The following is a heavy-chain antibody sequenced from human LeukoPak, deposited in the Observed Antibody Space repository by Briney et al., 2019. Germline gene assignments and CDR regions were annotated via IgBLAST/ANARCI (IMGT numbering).Heavy chain of an antibody. CDR2: IYYSGST. J-gene: IGHJ4*02. Sequence: KSSETLSLTCTVSGGSISSYYWSWIRQPPGKGLEWIGHIYYSGSTNYNPSLKSRVTISVDTSKNQFSLKLSSVTAADTAVYYCARHSTVVTSHFDYWGQGTLVTVSS. D-gene: IGHD4-23*01. CDR1: GGSISSYY. CDR3: ARHSTVVTSHFDY. V-gene: IGHV4-59*08.